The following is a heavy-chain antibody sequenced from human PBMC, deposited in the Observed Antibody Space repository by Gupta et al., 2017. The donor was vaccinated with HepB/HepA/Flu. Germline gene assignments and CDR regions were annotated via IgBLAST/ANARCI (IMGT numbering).Heavy chain of an antibody. CDR2: MNRRSGNT. V-gene: IGHV1-8*01. CDR1: GYSFTSYD. J-gene: IGHJ4*02. Sequence: QVQLVQSGAEVKKPGASVKVSCKASGYSFTSYDVSWVRQATGQGLEWMGWMNRRSGNTGYLQKFQGRVTMTSDNTISTAYMVLSSLRSEDTAVYYCARGKRTFDYWGQGTLVTVSS. CDR3: ARGKRTFDY. D-gene: IGHD1-1*01.